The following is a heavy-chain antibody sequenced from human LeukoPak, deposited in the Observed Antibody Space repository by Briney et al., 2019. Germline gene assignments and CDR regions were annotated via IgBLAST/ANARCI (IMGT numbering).Heavy chain of an antibody. CDR1: GFTFSSYG. CDR2: ISYDGSNK. V-gene: IGHV3-30*03. Sequence: GGSLRLSCAASGFTFSSYGMHWVRRAPGKGLEWVAVISYDGSNKYYADSVKGRFTISRDNSKNTLYLQMNSLRAEDTAVYYCASTASSGWKLDYWGQGALVTVSS. J-gene: IGHJ4*02. D-gene: IGHD6-19*01. CDR3: ASTASSGWKLDY.